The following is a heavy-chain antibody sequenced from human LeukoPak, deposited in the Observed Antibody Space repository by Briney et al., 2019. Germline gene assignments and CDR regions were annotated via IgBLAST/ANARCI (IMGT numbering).Heavy chain of an antibody. V-gene: IGHV1-2*04. CDR3: ARITVYYDSSGYHPVFDY. D-gene: IGHD3-22*01. CDR1: GYTFTGYY. Sequence: ASVKVSCKASGYTFTGYYMHWVRQAPGQGLEWMGWINPNSGGTNYAQKFQGWVTMTRDTSISTAYMELSSLRSEDTAVYYCARITVYYDSSGYHPVFDYWGQGTLVTVSS. J-gene: IGHJ4*02. CDR2: INPNSGGT.